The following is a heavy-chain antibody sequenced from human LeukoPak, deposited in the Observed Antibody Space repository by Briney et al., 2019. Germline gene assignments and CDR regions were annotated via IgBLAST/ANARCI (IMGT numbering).Heavy chain of an antibody. CDR2: ISSSGRTI. D-gene: IGHD4-17*01. Sequence: GGSLRLSCAASGFSFSSYDMNWVRQAPGKGLEWISYISSSGRTIYDADSVKGRFTISRDNAKNPLYLQMNGLRAEDMALYYCARGGHGDYYFDYWGQGTLVAVSS. CDR3: ARGGHGDYYFDY. CDR1: GFSFSSYD. V-gene: IGHV3-48*03. J-gene: IGHJ4*02.